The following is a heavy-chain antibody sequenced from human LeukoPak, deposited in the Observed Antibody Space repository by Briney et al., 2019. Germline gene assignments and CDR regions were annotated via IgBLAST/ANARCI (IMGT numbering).Heavy chain of an antibody. CDR3: ASLGGYYESSSYSQLDAFGI. J-gene: IGHJ3*02. D-gene: IGHD3-22*01. Sequence: PSETLSLTCTVSNGSISNYFWSWIRQPPGKGLEWIGYVHHSGTANYNPSLMSRVNVSIDTSEYRLSLKLSSVTAADTALYYCASLGGYYESSSYSQLDAFGIWGQGTVVTVSS. CDR2: VHHSGTA. V-gene: IGHV4-59*01. CDR1: NGSISNYF.